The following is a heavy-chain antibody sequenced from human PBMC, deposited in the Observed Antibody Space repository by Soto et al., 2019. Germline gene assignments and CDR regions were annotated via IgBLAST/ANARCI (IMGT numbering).Heavy chain of an antibody. V-gene: IGHV3-21*01. CDR3: ARDRQLIQDWFDP. CDR1: GFTFSSYN. J-gene: IGHJ5*02. Sequence: GGSLRLSCAASGFTFSSYNMNWVRQAPGKGLEWVSSITSSGDYIFYADSVKGRFTISRDNAQNSPYLQMSSLRADDTAVYYCARDRQLIQDWFDPWGQGTLVTVSS. D-gene: IGHD6-13*01. CDR2: ITSSGDYI.